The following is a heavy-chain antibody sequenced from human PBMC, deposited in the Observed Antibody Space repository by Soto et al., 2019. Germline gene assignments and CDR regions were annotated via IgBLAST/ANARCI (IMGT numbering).Heavy chain of an antibody. J-gene: IGHJ6*02. CDR1: GFTFSSYS. V-gene: IGHV3-21*01. D-gene: IGHD3-10*01. CDR2: ISSSSSYI. CDR3: ARDRGYDAHDYYYNAMDV. Sequence: GGSLRLSCAASGFTFSSYSMNWVRQAPGKGLEWVSSISSSSSYIYYADSVKGRFTISRDNAKNSVFLQMDSLRAEDTAVYYCARDRGYDAHDYYYNAMDVWGQGTTVTVSS.